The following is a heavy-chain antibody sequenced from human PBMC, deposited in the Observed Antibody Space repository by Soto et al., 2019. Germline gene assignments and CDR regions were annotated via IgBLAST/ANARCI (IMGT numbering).Heavy chain of an antibody. D-gene: IGHD6-6*01. CDR1: GFTFTTYA. Sequence: EVQLLESGGGLVQPGGSLRLSCAASGFTFTTYAMNWVRQAPGKGLEWVSAISISGGDTYYPNSVKGRFTVSRDNSKNTLYLQMNSLRADDTAVYYCAKDLYSTSSRSASPFDYWGQGTLVTVSS. CDR2: ISISGGDT. V-gene: IGHV3-23*01. CDR3: AKDLYSTSSRSASPFDY. J-gene: IGHJ4*02.